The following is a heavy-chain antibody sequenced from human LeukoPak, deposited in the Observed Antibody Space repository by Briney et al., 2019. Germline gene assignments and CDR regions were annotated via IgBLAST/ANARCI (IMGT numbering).Heavy chain of an antibody. CDR1: GFTFSNYW. J-gene: IGHJ5*02. CDR3: ARVLLNAKGFDP. CDR2: IKQDGSEK. V-gene: IGHV3-7*01. D-gene: IGHD2-2*01. Sequence: PGGSLRLSCAASGFTFSNYWMSWVRQAPGKGLEWVANIKQDGSEKYYVDSVKGRFTISRDNAKNSLYLQMNSLRAEDTAVYYCARVLLNAKGFDPWGQGTLVTVSS.